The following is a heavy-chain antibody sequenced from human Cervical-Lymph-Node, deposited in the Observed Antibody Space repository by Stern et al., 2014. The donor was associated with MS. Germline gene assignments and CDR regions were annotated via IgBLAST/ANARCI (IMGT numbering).Heavy chain of an antibody. CDR2: IIPIIGLA. CDR1: GGTFSSSYA. D-gene: IGHD2-15*01. Sequence: QDQLVQSGSEVKKPGSSVKVSCKASGGTFSSSYAVSWVRQAPGQGLEWMGRIIPIIGLANYAQKFQNRVTISADKSTSIVYLEVNSLTSEDTAVYYCARGIVTNRAAATLHNLFDPWGQGTRVTVSS. V-gene: IGHV1-69*04. J-gene: IGHJ5*02. CDR3: ARGIVTNRAAATLHNLFDP.